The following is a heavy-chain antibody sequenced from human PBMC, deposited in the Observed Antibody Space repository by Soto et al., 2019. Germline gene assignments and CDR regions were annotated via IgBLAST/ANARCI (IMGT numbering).Heavy chain of an antibody. V-gene: IGHV4-34*01. CDR2: INYSGST. CDR1: SGSFSGYY. D-gene: IGHD6-13*01. J-gene: IGHJ4*02. Sequence: PSETLSLTCAVYSGSFSGYYWSWIRQPPGKGLEWIGEINYSGSTYYNPSLKSRVTISVDTSKNQFSLKLSSVTAADTAVYYCARQEGDSSWYAYWGQGTLVTVSS. CDR3: ARQEGDSSWYAY.